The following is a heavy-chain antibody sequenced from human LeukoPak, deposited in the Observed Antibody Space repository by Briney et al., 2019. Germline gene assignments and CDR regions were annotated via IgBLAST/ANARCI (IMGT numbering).Heavy chain of an antibody. CDR3: ARQVDCSSTSCYASSPFYYFDY. D-gene: IGHD2-2*01. CDR1: GYGFTSYW. V-gene: IGHV5-51*01. J-gene: IGHJ4*02. Sequence: GESLQISCKGSGYGFTSYWIGWVRQLPGKGLEWMGIIYPGDSDTRYSPSFQGQVTISADKSISTAYLQWSSLKASDTAMYYCARQVDCSSTSCYASSPFYYFDYWGQGTLVTVSS. CDR2: IYPGDSDT.